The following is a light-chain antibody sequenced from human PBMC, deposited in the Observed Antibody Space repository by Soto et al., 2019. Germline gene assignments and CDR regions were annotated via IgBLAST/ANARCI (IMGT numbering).Light chain of an antibody. J-gene: IGKJ3*01. V-gene: IGKV1-33*01. Sequence: DIQMTKSPSSLSASVGDRVTITCHARQDISNYLNWYQQTPGKAPKLLFYDASNLETGVPSRFSGGGSGTDFAFTISSLQPDDCATYSCQQYGILPFTFGPGTTVDIK. CDR3: QQYGILPFT. CDR1: QDISNY. CDR2: DAS.